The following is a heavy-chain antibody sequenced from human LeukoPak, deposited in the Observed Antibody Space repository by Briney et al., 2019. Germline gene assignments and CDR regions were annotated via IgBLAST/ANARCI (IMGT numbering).Heavy chain of an antibody. Sequence: ASVNVSCKASGYTFTSYAMHWVRQAPGQRLEWMGWINAGNGNTKYSQKFQGRVTITRDTSASTAYMELSSLRSEDTAVYYCARSGVRGVIIPWFDPWGQGTLVTVSS. CDR2: INAGNGNT. CDR3: ARSGVRGVIIPWFDP. V-gene: IGHV1-3*01. CDR1: GYTFTSYA. D-gene: IGHD3-10*01. J-gene: IGHJ5*02.